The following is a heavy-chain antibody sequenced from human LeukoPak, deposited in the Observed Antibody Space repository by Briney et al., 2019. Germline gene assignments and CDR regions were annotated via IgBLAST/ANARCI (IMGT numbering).Heavy chain of an antibody. CDR3: ATVGATTPYYYMDV. J-gene: IGHJ6*03. CDR1: GGSISSYY. CDR2: IYTSGGT. V-gene: IGHV4-4*07. Sequence: PSETLSLTCSVSGGSISSYYWSWIRQPAGKGLEWIGRIYTSGGTNYNPSLKSRVTMSVDTSKNQLSLKLSSVTAADTAVYSCATVGATTPYYYMDVWGKVTTVTVSS. D-gene: IGHD1-26*01.